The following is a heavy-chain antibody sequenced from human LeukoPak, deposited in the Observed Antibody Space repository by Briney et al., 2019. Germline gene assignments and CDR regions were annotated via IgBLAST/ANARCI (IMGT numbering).Heavy chain of an antibody. Sequence: SETLSLTCAVYGGSFSGYYWSWIRQPPGKGLEWIGEINHSGSTNYNPSLKSRVTTSVDTSKNQFSLKLSSVTAADTAVYYCARAIVGAQSSYYYYYMDVWGKGTTVTVSS. V-gene: IGHV4-34*01. CDR1: GGSFSGYY. CDR3: ARAIVGAQSSYYYYYMDV. D-gene: IGHD1-26*01. J-gene: IGHJ6*03. CDR2: INHSGST.